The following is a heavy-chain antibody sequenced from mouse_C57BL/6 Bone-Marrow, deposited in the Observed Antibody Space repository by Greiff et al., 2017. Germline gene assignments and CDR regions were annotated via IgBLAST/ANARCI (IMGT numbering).Heavy chain of an antibody. CDR2: IWSGGST. J-gene: IGHJ3*01. CDR1: GFSLTSYG. V-gene: IGHV2-2*01. D-gene: IGHD2-3*01. CDR3: ARKGYDWFAY. Sequence: VMLVESGPGLVQPSQSLSITCTVSGFSLTSYGVHWVRQSPGKGLEWLGVIWSGGSTDYNAAFISRLSISKDNSKSQVFFKMNSLQADDTAIYYCARKGYDWFAYWGQGTLVTVSA.